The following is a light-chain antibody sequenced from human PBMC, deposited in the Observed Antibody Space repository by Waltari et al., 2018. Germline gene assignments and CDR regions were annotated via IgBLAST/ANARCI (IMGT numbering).Light chain of an antibody. Sequence: QSVLTQPPSASGTPGQSVTISCSGSDSNIGTNTVSWYRQVPGTAPRLLMFNYDQRPSGVPDRFSGSKSGTSSSLAIGGLQSEDEADYYCAAWDDRLMMWVLGEGAKLTVL. CDR2: NYD. CDR1: DSNIGTNT. J-gene: IGLJ3*02. CDR3: AAWDDRLMMWV. V-gene: IGLV1-44*01.